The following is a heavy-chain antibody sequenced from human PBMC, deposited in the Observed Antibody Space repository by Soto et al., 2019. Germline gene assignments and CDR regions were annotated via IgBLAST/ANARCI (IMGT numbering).Heavy chain of an antibody. D-gene: IGHD3-3*01. Sequence: ASVKVSCKASGYTFTRSGICWARQAPGQGPEWMGWISSYNGDTNYAQTFQGRVTMTTDTSTSTAYMELRSLRSEDTAVYYCARGFPLWFDPWGQGTLVTVSS. CDR3: ARGFPLWFDP. CDR1: GYTFTRSG. CDR2: ISSYNGDT. V-gene: IGHV1-18*01. J-gene: IGHJ5*02.